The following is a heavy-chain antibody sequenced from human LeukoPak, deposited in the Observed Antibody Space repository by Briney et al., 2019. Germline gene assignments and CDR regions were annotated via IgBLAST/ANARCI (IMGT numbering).Heavy chain of an antibody. CDR3: AKGVQGLVILDS. D-gene: IGHD3/OR15-3a*01. CDR2: ISGSGGGT. CDR1: GFTFSSYA. V-gene: IGHV3-23*01. J-gene: IGHJ4*02. Sequence: GESLRLSCAASGFTFSSYAMTWVRQAPGQGLEWVSAISGSGGGTYYADSVKGRFTISRDNSKNTLYLQMNSLRGEDTAVYYCAKGVQGLVILDSWGQGSLVTVSS.